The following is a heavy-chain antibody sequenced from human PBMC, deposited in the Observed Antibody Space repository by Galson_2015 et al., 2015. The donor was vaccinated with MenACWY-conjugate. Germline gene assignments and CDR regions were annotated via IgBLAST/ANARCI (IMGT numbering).Heavy chain of an antibody. V-gene: IGHV3-21*01. Sequence: SLRLSCAASGFIFSIYCMNWVLQAPGKGLEWVSSISSSSSYIYYADSVKGRFTISRDNARNSLYLQMNSLRAEDTAVYYCARSSVTFDSSGYYYVLGGQGTQVTVSS. J-gene: IGHJ4*02. CDR2: ISSSSSYI. CDR1: GFIFSIYC. D-gene: IGHD3-22*01. CDR3: ARSSVTFDSSGYYYVL.